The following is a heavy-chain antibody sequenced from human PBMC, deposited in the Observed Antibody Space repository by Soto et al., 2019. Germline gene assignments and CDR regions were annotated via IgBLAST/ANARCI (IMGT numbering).Heavy chain of an antibody. J-gene: IGHJ4*02. CDR3: ARGGYSYPPDFDY. Sequence: PSETLSLTCAVSGGSISSGGYSWSWIRQPPGKGLEWIGYIYHSGSTYYNPSLKSRVTISVDRSKNQFSLKLSSVTAADTAVYYCARGGYSYPPDFDYWGQGTLVTVSS. V-gene: IGHV4-30-2*01. CDR1: GGSISSGGYS. D-gene: IGHD5-18*01. CDR2: IYHSGST.